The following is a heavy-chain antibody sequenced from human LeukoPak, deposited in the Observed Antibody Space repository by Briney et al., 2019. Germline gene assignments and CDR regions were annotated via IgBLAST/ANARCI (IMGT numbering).Heavy chain of an antibody. V-gene: IGHV6-1*01. CDR3: ARGSTALFDF. J-gene: IGHJ4*02. Sequence: SQTLSLTCLISGDSVSSNSASWNWIRQSPSRGLEWLGRTYYRCKWYNDYAVSVKSRMTINPDTSKNQFSLQLNSVTPEDTAVYYCARGSTALFDFWGQGTLVTVSS. CDR1: GDSVSSNSAS. D-gene: IGHD1-26*01. CDR2: TYYRCKWYN.